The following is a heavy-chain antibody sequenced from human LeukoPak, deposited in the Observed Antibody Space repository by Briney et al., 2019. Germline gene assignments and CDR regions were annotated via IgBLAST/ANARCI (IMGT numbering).Heavy chain of an antibody. Sequence: SSETLSLTCTVSGGSISSYYWSWIRQPAGKGLEWIGRIYTSGSTNYNPSLKSRVTMSVDTSKNQFSLKLSSVTAADTAVYYCARSALFGRSLDIYYMDVWGKGTTVTVSS. CDR1: GGSISSYY. CDR2: IYTSGST. V-gene: IGHV4-4*07. CDR3: ARSALFGRSLDIYYMDV. J-gene: IGHJ6*03. D-gene: IGHD3-3*01.